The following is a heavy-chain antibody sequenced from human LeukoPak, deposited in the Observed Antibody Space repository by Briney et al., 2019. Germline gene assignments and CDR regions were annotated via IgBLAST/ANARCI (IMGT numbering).Heavy chain of an antibody. J-gene: IGHJ4*02. Sequence: ASVKVSCKASGYTFTGYYMHWVRQAPGQGLEWMGRINPNSGGTNYAQKFQGRVTMTRDTSISTAYMELSRLRSDDTAVYYCARVESGWGMTTNYWGQGTLITVSS. CDR3: ARVESGWGMTTNY. D-gene: IGHD4-17*01. CDR2: INPNSGGT. CDR1: GYTFTGYY. V-gene: IGHV1-2*06.